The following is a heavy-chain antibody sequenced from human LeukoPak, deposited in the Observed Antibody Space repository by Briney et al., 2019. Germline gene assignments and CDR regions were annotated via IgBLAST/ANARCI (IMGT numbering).Heavy chain of an antibody. J-gene: IGHJ3*02. CDR2: INSDGSAT. CDR1: GFTFGSPW. V-gene: IGHV3-74*01. Sequence: PGGSLRLSCAASGFTFGSPWMHWVRQAPGKGLVWVSRINSDGSATAYADSVKGRFTISRDNSKNMLFLQMNSLRADDTAIYFCARDFPDWSDAFDIWGQGTMVTVSS. D-gene: IGHD3/OR15-3a*01. CDR3: ARDFPDWSDAFDI.